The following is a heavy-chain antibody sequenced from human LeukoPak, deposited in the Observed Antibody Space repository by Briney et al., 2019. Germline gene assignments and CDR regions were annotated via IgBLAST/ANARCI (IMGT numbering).Heavy chain of an antibody. Sequence: KTGGSLRLSCTASGFSFSNHYMRWIRQPPGKGLEWIGEINHSGSTNYNPSLKSRVTISVDTSKNQFSLKLSSVTAADTAVYYCARGQPLSGLDYWGQGTLVTVSS. J-gene: IGHJ4*02. CDR2: INHSGST. D-gene: IGHD5-12*01. CDR3: ARGQPLSGLDY. V-gene: IGHV4-34*01. CDR1: GFSFSNHY.